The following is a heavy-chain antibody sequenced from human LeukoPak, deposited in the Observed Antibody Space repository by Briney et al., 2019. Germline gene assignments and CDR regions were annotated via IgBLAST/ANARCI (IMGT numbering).Heavy chain of an antibody. V-gene: IGHV1-46*01. J-gene: IGHJ4*02. CDR2: INPSGGST. D-gene: IGHD5-18*01. CDR1: GYTFTSYY. Sequence: ASVTVSCKASGYTFTSYYMHWVRHAPGQGLEWMGVINPSGGSTSYAQKFQARVTMTRDMSTSTVYMELSSLRSEDTAVYYCARVVVGYSYVDYWGQGTLVTVSS. CDR3: ARVVVGYSYVDY.